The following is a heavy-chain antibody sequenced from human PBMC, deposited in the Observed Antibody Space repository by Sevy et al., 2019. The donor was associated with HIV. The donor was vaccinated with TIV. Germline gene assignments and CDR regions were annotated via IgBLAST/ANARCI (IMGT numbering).Heavy chain of an antibody. CDR2: IYSDGRT. CDR1: GFSVSSNY. CDR3: TGEDIVLGQDNYYGMDV. D-gene: IGHD2-15*01. V-gene: IGHV3-53*01. Sequence: GGSLRLSCVVSGFSVSSNYMSWVRQAPGKGLEWVSNIYSDGRTYYADSVRGGFTTSRDNSKKTVYLEMKSLRAEDTAVYYCTGEDIVLGQDNYYGMDVWGHGTTVTVSS. J-gene: IGHJ6*02.